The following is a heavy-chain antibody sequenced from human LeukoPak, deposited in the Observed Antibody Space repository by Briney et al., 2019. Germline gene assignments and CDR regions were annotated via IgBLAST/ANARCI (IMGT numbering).Heavy chain of an antibody. CDR1: GITFSSYS. Sequence: PGGSLRLSCAASGITFSSYSMSWVRQAPGKGLEWVSAISGGGGHTLYADSVKGRVTTSRDNSKNTLYLQMNNLRAEDTAVYYCAKRVAEESSSWYIDMWGQGTMVSVSS. CDR2: ISGGGGHT. J-gene: IGHJ3*02. D-gene: IGHD6-13*01. V-gene: IGHV3-23*01. CDR3: AKRVAEESSSWYIDM.